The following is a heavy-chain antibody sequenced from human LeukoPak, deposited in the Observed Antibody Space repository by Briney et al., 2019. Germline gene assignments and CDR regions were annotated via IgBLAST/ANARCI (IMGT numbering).Heavy chain of an antibody. CDR3: ARPYSSSWYGGRDAFDI. CDR1: GYTFTSYG. CDR2: ISAYNGNT. Sequence: ASVKVSCKASGYTFTSYGISWVRQAPGQGLEWMGWISAYNGNTNYAQKLQGRVTMTTDTSTSTAYMELRSLRSDDTAVYYCARPYSSSWYGGRDAFDIWGQGTMVTVSS. D-gene: IGHD6-13*01. V-gene: IGHV1-18*01. J-gene: IGHJ3*02.